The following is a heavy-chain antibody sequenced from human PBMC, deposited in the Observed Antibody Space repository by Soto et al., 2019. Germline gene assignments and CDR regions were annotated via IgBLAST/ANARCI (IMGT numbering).Heavy chain of an antibody. CDR2: SRNRTRSYST. J-gene: IGHJ4*02. V-gene: IGHV3-72*01. CDR3: ARGLPDFDY. D-gene: IGHD5-18*01. CDR1: GFTFSDHY. Sequence: EVQLVESGGGLVQPGGSLRLSCAASGFTFSDHYMDWVRQAPGKGLEWVARSRNRTRSYSTDYAASVRGRFTISKDDSKSSVYLQMNSLKPEDTAVYYCARGLPDFDYWGQGILVTVSS.